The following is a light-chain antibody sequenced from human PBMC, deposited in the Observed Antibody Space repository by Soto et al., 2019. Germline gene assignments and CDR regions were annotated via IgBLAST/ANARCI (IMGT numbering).Light chain of an antibody. CDR1: SSNIGANND. J-gene: IGLJ1*01. CDR2: DNT. Sequence: QSVLTQPPSVSGAPGQRVTISCTGSSSNIGANNDVLWYQQLPGTAPKLLIYDNTNRPSGVPGRFSGSKSGTSASLAITGLQAEDEADYYCQSYDTSLSGYVFGTGTKLTVL. CDR3: QSYDTSLSGYV. V-gene: IGLV1-40*01.